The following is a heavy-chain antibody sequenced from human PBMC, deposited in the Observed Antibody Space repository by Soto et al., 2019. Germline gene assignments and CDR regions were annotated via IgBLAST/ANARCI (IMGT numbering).Heavy chain of an antibody. CDR3: AHSKYSRSSFDY. CDR1: GFSLITIDLG. J-gene: IGHJ4*02. Sequence: SGPTLGNPTQTLTLTCTFSGFSLITIDLGVGWIRQPPGKALEWLSIIYWDDDKRYSPSLKSRLTITKDTSKNQVVLTVTNMDPVDTATYYCAHSKYSRSSFDYWGQGTLVTVSS. V-gene: IGHV2-5*02. CDR2: IYWDDDK. D-gene: IGHD6-6*01.